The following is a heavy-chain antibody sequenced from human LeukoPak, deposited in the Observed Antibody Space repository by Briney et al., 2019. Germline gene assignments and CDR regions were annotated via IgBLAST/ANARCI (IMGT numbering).Heavy chain of an antibody. CDR3: ARGIAVAGTRDAFDI. CDR2: ISSSSSYI. Sequence: GGSLRLSCAASGFTFSSYDMHWVRQAPGKGLEWVSSISSSSSYIYYADSVKGRFTISRDNAKNSLYLQMNSLRAEDTAVYYCARGIAVAGTRDAFDIWGQGTMVTVSS. D-gene: IGHD6-19*01. V-gene: IGHV3-21*01. CDR1: GFTFSSYD. J-gene: IGHJ3*02.